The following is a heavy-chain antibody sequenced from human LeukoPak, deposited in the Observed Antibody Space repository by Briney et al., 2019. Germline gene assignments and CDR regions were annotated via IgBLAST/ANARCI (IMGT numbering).Heavy chain of an antibody. D-gene: IGHD2-2*01. CDR2: IYTSGTT. V-gene: IGHV4-4*09. CDR1: GGSISTYY. Sequence: SETLSLTCTVSGGSISTYYWSWIRQPPGKGLEWIGYIYTSGTTNYNPALKSRVTMSADTSKNHFSLHLNFVTAADTAVYYCAGSVPAPKEFAFWGQGALVTVSS. J-gene: IGHJ4*02. CDR3: AGSVPAPKEFAF.